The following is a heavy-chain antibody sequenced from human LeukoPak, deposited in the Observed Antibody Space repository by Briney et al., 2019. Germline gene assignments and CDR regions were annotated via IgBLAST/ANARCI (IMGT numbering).Heavy chain of an antibody. D-gene: IGHD3-22*01. V-gene: IGHV3-11*04. J-gene: IGHJ5*02. Sequence: GGSLRLSCAASGFTFSDYYMSWIRQAPGKGLEWVSYISSSGSTIYYADSVKGRFTISRDNAKNPLYLQMNSLRAEDTAVYYCARDGDSSGYYSQDWFDPWGQGTLVTVSS. CDR1: GFTFSDYY. CDR3: ARDGDSSGYYSQDWFDP. CDR2: ISSSGSTI.